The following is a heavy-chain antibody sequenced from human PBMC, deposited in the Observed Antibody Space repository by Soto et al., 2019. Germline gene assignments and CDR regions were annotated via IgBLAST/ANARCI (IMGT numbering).Heavy chain of an antibody. CDR2: MWYDGSNK. CDR1: GFTFSSYG. V-gene: IGHV3-33*01. J-gene: IGHJ4*02. D-gene: IGHD6-19*01. CDR3: ARDEGDSGWFYFDY. Sequence: QVQLVESGGGVVQPGRSLRLSCAASGFTFSSYGMHWVRQAPGKGLEWVAVMWYDGSNKYYADSVKGRFTISRDNSRPTLYLQMNSLRAEDTAVYYCARDEGDSGWFYFDYWGQGTLVTVSS.